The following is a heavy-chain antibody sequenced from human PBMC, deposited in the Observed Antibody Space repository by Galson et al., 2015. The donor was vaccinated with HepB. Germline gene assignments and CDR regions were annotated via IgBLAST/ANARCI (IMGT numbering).Heavy chain of an antibody. D-gene: IGHD6-6*01. CDR1: GGSISSYY. Sequence: SETLSLTCTVSGGSISSYYWSWIRQPPGKGLEWIGYIYYSGSTNYNPSLKSRVTISVDTSKNQFSLKLSSVTAADTTVYYCARGPFILEYSSSPSDLYYYYGMDVWGQGTTVTVSS. J-gene: IGHJ6*02. CDR3: ARGPFILEYSSSPSDLYYYYGMDV. V-gene: IGHV4-59*01. CDR2: IYYSGST.